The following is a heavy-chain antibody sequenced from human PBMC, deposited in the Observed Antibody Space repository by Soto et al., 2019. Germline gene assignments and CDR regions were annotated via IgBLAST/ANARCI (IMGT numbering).Heavy chain of an antibody. V-gene: IGHV1-69*12. D-gene: IGHD2-15*01. J-gene: IGHJ4*02. CDR3: STDCSGGSCYRT. CDR1: GGTFSSYA. Sequence: QVQLVQSGAEVKKPGSSVKVSCKASGGTFSSYAISWVRQAPGQGLEWMGGIIPIFGTANYAQKFQGRVTITADESTSTAYMELSSLRSDDAAVYYCSTDCSGGSCYRTWGQGTLVTVSS. CDR2: IIPIFGTA.